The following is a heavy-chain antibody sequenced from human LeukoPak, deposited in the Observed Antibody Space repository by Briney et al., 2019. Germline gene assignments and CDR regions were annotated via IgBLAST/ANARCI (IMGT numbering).Heavy chain of an antibody. CDR3: ARDSGYCTTTNCFHPFDS. CDR1: GYTFTGYH. Sequence: ASLKVSCKASGYTFTGYHMHWVRQAPGQGLEWMGWIIPNSGATRFAQKFQGRVTMTRDTSISTAYMELSGLRSDDTAVYYCARDSGYCTTTNCFHPFDSWGQGTLVTVSS. J-gene: IGHJ4*02. V-gene: IGHV1-2*02. D-gene: IGHD2-2*01. CDR2: IIPNSGAT.